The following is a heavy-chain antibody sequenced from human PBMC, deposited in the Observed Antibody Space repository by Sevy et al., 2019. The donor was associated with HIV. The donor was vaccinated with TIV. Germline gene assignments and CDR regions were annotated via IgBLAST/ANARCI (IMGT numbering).Heavy chain of an antibody. V-gene: IGHV4-30-4*01. CDR2: IYYSGST. CDR1: GGSISSGDYY. CDR3: ASDAYSYGYFDY. D-gene: IGHD5-18*01. J-gene: IGHJ4*02. Sequence: SETLSLTCIVSGGSISSGDYYWSWIRQPPGKGLEWIGYIYYSGSTYYNPSLKSRVTISIDVSKSQFSLKLSSVTAADTAVYYCASDAYSYGYFDYWGQGTLVTVS.